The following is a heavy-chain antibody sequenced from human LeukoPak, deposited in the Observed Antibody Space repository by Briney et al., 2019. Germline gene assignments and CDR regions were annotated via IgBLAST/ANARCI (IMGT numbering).Heavy chain of an antibody. V-gene: IGHV1-69*06. CDR2: IIPIFGTA. D-gene: IGHD2-15*01. Sequence: SVKVSCKASGGTFSSYAISWVRQAPGQGLEWMGGIIPIFGTANYAQKFQGRVTITADKSTSTAYMELSSLRSEDTAVYYCARDKGLGGKTLDYWGQGTLVTVSS. CDR3: ARDKGLGGKTLDY. J-gene: IGHJ4*02. CDR1: GGTFSSYA.